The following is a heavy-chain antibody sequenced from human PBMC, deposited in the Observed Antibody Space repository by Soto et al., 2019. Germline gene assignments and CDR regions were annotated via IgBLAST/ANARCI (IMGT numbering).Heavy chain of an antibody. Sequence: PSETLSLTCTVSGGSISSGDYYRSWIRQPPGKGLEWIGYIYYSGSTYYNPSLKSRVTISVDTSKNQFSLKLSSVTAADTAVYYCARASRYDFWSGYPINWFDPWGQGTLVTVSS. CDR2: IYYSGST. J-gene: IGHJ5*02. CDR1: GGSISSGDYY. D-gene: IGHD3-3*01. CDR3: ARASRYDFWSGYPINWFDP. V-gene: IGHV4-30-4*01.